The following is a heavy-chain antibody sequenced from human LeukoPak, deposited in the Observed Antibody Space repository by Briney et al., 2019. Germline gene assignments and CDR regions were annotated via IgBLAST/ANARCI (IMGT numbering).Heavy chain of an antibody. Sequence: ASVKVSCKASGYTFTSYGISLVRHAPGQGLEWMGWIIAYNGNTNYAQKLQGRVTMTTDTSTSTAYMELRSLRSDDTAVYYCARDLRVSRVAVAGMGDSYWGQGTLVTVSS. CDR2: IIAYNGNT. V-gene: IGHV1-18*04. D-gene: IGHD6-19*01. CDR1: GYTFTSYG. J-gene: IGHJ4*02. CDR3: ARDLRVSRVAVAGMGDSY.